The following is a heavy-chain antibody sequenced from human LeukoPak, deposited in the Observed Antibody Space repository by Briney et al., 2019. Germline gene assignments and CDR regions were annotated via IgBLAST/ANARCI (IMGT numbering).Heavy chain of an antibody. D-gene: IGHD5-24*01. V-gene: IGHV3-23*01. CDR3: ARNPDDYNGFFDY. CDR1: GFTFSSYA. J-gene: IGHJ4*02. Sequence: QPGGSLRLSCAASGFTFSSYAMTWVRQAPGKGLEWVSGISGSGGSTYYADSVKGRFTISRDNSKNTLYLQMNSLRAEDTAVYYCARNPDDYNGFFDYWGQGTLVTVSS. CDR2: ISGSGGST.